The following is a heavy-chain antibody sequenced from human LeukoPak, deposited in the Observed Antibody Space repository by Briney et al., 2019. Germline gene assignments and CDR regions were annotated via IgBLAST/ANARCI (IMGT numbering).Heavy chain of an antibody. V-gene: IGHV4-59*01. J-gene: IGHJ6*03. CDR3: ARDHQGTSRYMDV. Sequence: SETLSLTCTVSGGSISSYYWSWIRQPPGKGLEWIGYIYYSGSTNYNPSLKSRVTISVDTSKNQFSLKLSSVTAADTAVYYCARDHQGTSRYMDVWGKGTTVTVSS. CDR1: GGSISSYY. CDR2: IYYSGST. D-gene: IGHD3/OR15-3a*01.